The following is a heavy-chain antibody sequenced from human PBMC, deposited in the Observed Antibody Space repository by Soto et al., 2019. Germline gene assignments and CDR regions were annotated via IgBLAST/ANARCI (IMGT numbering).Heavy chain of an antibody. V-gene: IGHV1-2*04. J-gene: IGHJ4*02. D-gene: IGHD3-10*01. CDR1: GSTFTNYY. CDR3: ARDFGSYWFDY. CDR2: INPNSGAT. Sequence: ASVKVSCQASGSTFTNYYIHWVRQAPGQGLEWMGWINPNSGATNYAQKFQGWVTMTRDTSISTAYMELSRLKSDDTAVYYCARDFGSYWFDYWGQGTLVTVSS.